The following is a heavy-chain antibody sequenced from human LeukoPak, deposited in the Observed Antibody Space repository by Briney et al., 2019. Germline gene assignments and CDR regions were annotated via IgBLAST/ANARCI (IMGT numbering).Heavy chain of an antibody. D-gene: IGHD1-26*01. Sequence: SETLSLTCTVSGSSISSYYWSWIRQPPGKGLEWIGYIYYSGSTNYNPSLKSRVTISVDTSKNQFSLKLSSVTAADTAVYYCARAEWELGGGLFDYWGQGTPVTVSS. V-gene: IGHV4-59*01. CDR3: ARAEWELGGGLFDY. CDR1: GSSISSYY. CDR2: IYYSGST. J-gene: IGHJ4*02.